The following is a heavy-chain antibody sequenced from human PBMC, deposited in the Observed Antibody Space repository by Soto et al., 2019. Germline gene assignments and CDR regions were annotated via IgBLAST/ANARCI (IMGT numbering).Heavy chain of an antibody. CDR1: GYTFTSYG. V-gene: IGHV1-18*01. Sequence: ASVKVSCKASGYTFTSYGISWVRQAPGQGLEWMGWISAYNGNTKYSQKFQGRVTITRDTSASTAYMELSSLRSEDTAVYYCVRDSGAFDPWGQGTLVTVSS. J-gene: IGHJ5*02. CDR3: VRDSGAFDP. D-gene: IGHD1-26*01. CDR2: ISAYNGNT.